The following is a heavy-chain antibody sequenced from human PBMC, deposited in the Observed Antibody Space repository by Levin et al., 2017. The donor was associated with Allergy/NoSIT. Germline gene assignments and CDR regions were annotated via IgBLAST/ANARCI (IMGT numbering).Heavy chain of an antibody. Sequence: PGGSLRLSCEDSGFRFSSYWMHWVRQGPGKGLVWVSRINEDGRITNYADTVKGRFTISRDNARNTLFLQMNNLRPEDTALYYCVRDLAGRDGNWGQGTLVTVSS. D-gene: IGHD2-21*02. CDR2: INEDGRIT. V-gene: IGHV3-74*01. CDR3: VRDLAGRDGN. J-gene: IGHJ4*02. CDR1: GFRFSSYW.